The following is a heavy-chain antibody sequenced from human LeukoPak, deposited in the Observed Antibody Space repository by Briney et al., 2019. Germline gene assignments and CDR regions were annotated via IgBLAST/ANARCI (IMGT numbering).Heavy chain of an antibody. CDR2: INTNTGNP. Sequence: GASVKVSCKASGYTFTSYAMNWVRQAPGQGLEWMGWINTNTGNPTYAQGFTGRFVFSLDTSVSTAYLQISSLKAEDTAVYYCAREGLTGWYSSGWHYGYWGQGTLVTVSS. CDR3: AREGLTGWYSSGWHYGY. J-gene: IGHJ4*02. CDR1: GYTFTSYA. V-gene: IGHV7-4-1*02. D-gene: IGHD6-19*01.